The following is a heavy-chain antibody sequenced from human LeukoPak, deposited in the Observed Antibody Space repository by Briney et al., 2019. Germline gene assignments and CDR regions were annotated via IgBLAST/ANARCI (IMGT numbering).Heavy chain of an antibody. V-gene: IGHV4-39*01. J-gene: IGHJ4*02. Sequence: PSETLSLTCTVSGDSISSTNYYWGWIRQPPGKGLEWIGSIYYSGSTYYNPSLESRVTISVDTSKNQFSLKLSSVTAADTAVYYCATSGWYLLPRVYWGQGTLVTVSS. CDR3: ATSGWYLLPRVY. CDR2: IYYSGST. CDR1: GDSISSTNYY. D-gene: IGHD6-19*01.